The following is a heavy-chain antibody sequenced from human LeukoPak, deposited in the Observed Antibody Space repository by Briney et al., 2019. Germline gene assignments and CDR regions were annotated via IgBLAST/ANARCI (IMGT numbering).Heavy chain of an antibody. J-gene: IGHJ3*02. CDR1: GFTFSSYA. CDR2: ISYDGSNK. D-gene: IGHD6-19*01. Sequence: GGSLRLSCAASGFTFSSYAMHWVRQAPGKGLGWAAVISYDGSNKYYADSVKGRFTISRDNSKNTLYLQMNSLRAEDTAVYYCARDRASAVGVGYAFDIWGQGTMVTVSS. V-gene: IGHV3-30-3*01. CDR3: ARDRASAVGVGYAFDI.